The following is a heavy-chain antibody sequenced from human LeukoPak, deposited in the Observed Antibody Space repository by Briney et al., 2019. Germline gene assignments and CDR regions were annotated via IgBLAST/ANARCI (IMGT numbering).Heavy chain of an antibody. D-gene: IGHD6-19*01. Sequence: SETLSLTCTVSGGSISSSSYYWGWIRQPPGKGLEWIGSIYYSGSTYYNPSPKSRVTISVDTSKNQFSLKLSSVTAADTAVYYCARDRYSSGWYNVRNYWYFDLWGRGTLVTVSS. V-gene: IGHV4-39*07. J-gene: IGHJ2*01. CDR2: IYYSGST. CDR1: GGSISSSSYY. CDR3: ARDRYSSGWYNVRNYWYFDL.